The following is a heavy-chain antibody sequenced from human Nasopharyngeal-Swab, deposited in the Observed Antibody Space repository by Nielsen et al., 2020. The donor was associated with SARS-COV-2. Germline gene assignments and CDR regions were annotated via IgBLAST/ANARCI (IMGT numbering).Heavy chain of an antibody. CDR3: AKGKMGATKGYYYGMDV. CDR2: ITGNGDTT. CDR1: GFTFSSYS. J-gene: IGHJ6*02. Sequence: GGSLRLSCAASGFTFSSYSMSWLRQAPGKGLEWVSTITGNGDTTYYADSVKGRFTISRDNSENTVYLQMNSLRAEDTAVYYCAKGKMGATKGYYYGMDVWGQGTTVTVSS. D-gene: IGHD1-26*01. V-gene: IGHV3-23*01.